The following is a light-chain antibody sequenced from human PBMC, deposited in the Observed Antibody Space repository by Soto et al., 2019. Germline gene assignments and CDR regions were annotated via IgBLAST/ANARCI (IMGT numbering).Light chain of an antibody. Sequence: DIQMTQSPSSLSASVGDRVTITCRTNQLIITYLNWYQQKPGKAPKVLIYAASSLQSGVPSRFSGSGSGTDFTLTISSLQPEDFATYYCQQSYSTPLTFGGGTKV. J-gene: IGKJ4*01. CDR2: AAS. V-gene: IGKV1-39*01. CDR3: QQSYSTPLT. CDR1: QLIITY.